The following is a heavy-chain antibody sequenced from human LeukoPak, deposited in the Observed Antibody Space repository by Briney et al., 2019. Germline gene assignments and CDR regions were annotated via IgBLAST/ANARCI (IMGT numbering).Heavy chain of an antibody. J-gene: IGHJ6*04. CDR2: ISAYNGNT. Sequence: ASVKVSCKASGYTFTSYGISWVRQAPGQGLEWMGWISAYNGNTNYAQKFQGRVTMTRDTSTSTVYMELSSLRSEDTAVYYCARADSSGGNYYYYGMDVWGKGTTVTVSS. CDR3: ARADSSGGNYYYYGMDV. D-gene: IGHD6-19*01. CDR1: GYTFTSYG. V-gene: IGHV1-18*04.